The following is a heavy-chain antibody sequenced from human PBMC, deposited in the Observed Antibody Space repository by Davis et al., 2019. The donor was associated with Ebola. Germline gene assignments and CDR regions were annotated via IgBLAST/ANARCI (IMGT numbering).Heavy chain of an antibody. Sequence: GESLKISCSASGFTFNDYAMNWVRQTPGKGLEWVSSLSASGATTHYADSVRGRFTISRDNYNNTLYLQMNRLRVEDAALYYCAKDLRASGWEGVFDHWGQGALVTVSS. J-gene: IGHJ4*02. V-gene: IGHV3-23*01. CDR1: GFTFNDYA. CDR3: AKDLRASGWEGVFDH. D-gene: IGHD6-19*01. CDR2: LSASGATT.